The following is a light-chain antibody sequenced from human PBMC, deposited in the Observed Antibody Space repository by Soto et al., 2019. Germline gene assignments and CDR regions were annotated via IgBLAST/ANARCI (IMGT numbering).Light chain of an antibody. CDR2: ASR. V-gene: IGLV1-40*01. J-gene: IGLJ1*01. CDR1: SSNIGAGYD. Sequence: QPVLTQPPSVSGAPGQRVTISCTGSSSNIGAGYDVSWYQQLPGTAPKLLVYASRDRPSGVPDRFSGSKSGTSASLAITGLQAEDEADYYCQSYDNSLSGFFVFGTGTKLTVL. CDR3: QSYDNSLSGFFV.